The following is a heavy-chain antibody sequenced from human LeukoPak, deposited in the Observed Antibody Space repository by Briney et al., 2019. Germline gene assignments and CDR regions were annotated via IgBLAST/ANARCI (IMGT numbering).Heavy chain of an antibody. D-gene: IGHD6-19*01. Sequence: PGGSLRLSCAASGFTFSSYGTHWVRQAPAKGLEWVAVISYDGSYKYYADSVKGRFTISRDNSKNTLYLQMNSLRAEDTAVYYCAKPRIAVAGTDLDFWGQGTLVTVSS. CDR3: AKPRIAVAGTDLDF. CDR2: ISYDGSYK. CDR1: GFTFSSYG. V-gene: IGHV3-30*18. J-gene: IGHJ4*02.